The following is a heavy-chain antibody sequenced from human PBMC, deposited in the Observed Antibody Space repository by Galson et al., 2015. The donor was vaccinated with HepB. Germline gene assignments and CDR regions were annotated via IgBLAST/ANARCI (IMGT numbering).Heavy chain of an antibody. CDR3: AREKYDSSGYYPPRTYYFDY. CDR2: ISSSSSYI. D-gene: IGHD3-22*01. V-gene: IGHV3-21*01. J-gene: IGHJ4*02. CDR1: GFTFSSYS. Sequence: SLRLSCAASGFTFSSYSMNWVRQAPGKGLEWVSSISSSSSYIYYADSVKGRFTISRDNAKNSLYLQMNSLRAEDTAVYYCAREKYDSSGYYPPRTYYFDYWGQGTLVTVSS.